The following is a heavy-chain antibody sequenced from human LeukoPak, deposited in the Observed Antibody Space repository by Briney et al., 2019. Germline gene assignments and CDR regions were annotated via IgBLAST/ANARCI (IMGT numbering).Heavy chain of an antibody. CDR1: GFTFSSHW. CDR3: ARDPRNWNYDY. D-gene: IGHD1-7*01. CDR2: INTDGRST. V-gene: IGHV3-74*01. Sequence: GRSLRLSCAASGFTFSSHWIHWVRHAPGKGLVWVSRINTDGRSTNYADSVKGRFTISRDNSKNKLYLQMNSLRVEDTAVYYCARDPRNWNYDYWGQGTLVTVSS. J-gene: IGHJ4*02.